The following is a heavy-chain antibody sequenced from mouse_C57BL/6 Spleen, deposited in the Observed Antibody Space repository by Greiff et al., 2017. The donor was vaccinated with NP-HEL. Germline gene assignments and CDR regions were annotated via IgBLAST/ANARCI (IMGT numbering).Heavy chain of an antibody. J-gene: IGHJ1*03. CDR2: IYPGGGYT. CDR3: ARRRGGEGTLYFDG. CDR1: GYTFPNYW. Sequence: QVQLQQSGAELVRPGTSVKMSCKASGYTFPNYWIGWAKQRPGHGLEWIGDIYPGGGYTNYNEKFKGKATLTADQSSSTAYMQFSSLTSEDSAIYNCARRRGGEGTLYFDGWGTGTTVTVSS. D-gene: IGHD2-14*01. V-gene: IGHV1-63*01.